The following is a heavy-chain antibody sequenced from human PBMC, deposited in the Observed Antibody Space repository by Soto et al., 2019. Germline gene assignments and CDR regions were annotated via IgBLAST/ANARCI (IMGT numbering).Heavy chain of an antibody. CDR2: ISGIGGGGST. D-gene: IGHD3-16*02. J-gene: IGHJ4*01. CDR1: AFTFSSHL. V-gene: IGHV3-23*01. Sequence: GGALRLSCAAAAFTFSSHLMHWVRPAPGQGLEWVSGISGIGGGGSTFYTDSVKGRFTISRDNSKNTLYLQMSSLRVEDTAIYYCAQTWGSYREVFDYWRHGTLVTVSS. CDR3: AQTWGSYREVFDY.